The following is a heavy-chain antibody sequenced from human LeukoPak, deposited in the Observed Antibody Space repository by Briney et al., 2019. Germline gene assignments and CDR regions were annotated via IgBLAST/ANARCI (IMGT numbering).Heavy chain of an antibody. D-gene: IGHD2-2*02. CDR2: IRNKANSYAT. J-gene: IGHJ4*02. Sequence: GGSLRLSCSASGFTFRSYAVHWVRQAPGKGLEWVGRIRNKANSYATTYAASVKDRFTISRDDSKNTAYLQMNSLKIEDTAVYYCARLCSSTSCYINYWGQGTLVTVSS. CDR3: ARLCSSTSCYINY. CDR1: GFTFRSYA. V-gene: IGHV3-73*01.